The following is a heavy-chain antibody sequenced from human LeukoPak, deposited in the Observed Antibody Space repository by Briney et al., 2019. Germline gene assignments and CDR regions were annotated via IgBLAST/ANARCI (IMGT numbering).Heavy chain of an antibody. D-gene: IGHD4-17*01. Sequence: GGSLRLSCVGSAFIFSRYELSWVRQAPGKGLEWVSYIATGSTIYYADSVEGRFTISRDNTKNSLYLQMNTLRAEDTAIYYCARVATVTGYFDHWGQGTLVTVSS. CDR1: AFIFSRYE. CDR3: ARVATVTGYFDH. V-gene: IGHV3-48*03. J-gene: IGHJ4*02. CDR2: IATGSTI.